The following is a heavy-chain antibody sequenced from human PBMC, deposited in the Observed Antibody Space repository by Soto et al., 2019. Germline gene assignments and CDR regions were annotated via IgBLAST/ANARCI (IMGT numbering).Heavy chain of an antibody. CDR1: GFTFSSYS. CDR2: ISSSSSYI. V-gene: IGHV3-21*01. J-gene: IGHJ6*02. CDR3: ARDSPGLSGSSSPPHYYGMDV. Sequence: GGSLRLSCAASGFTFSSYSMNWVRQAPGKGLEWVSSISSSSSYIYYADSVKGRFTISRDNAKNSLYLQMNSLRAEDTAVYYCARDSPGLSGSSSPPHYYGMDVWGQGTTVTVSS. D-gene: IGHD3-10*01.